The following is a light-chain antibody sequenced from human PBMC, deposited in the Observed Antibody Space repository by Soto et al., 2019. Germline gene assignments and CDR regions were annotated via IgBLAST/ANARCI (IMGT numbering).Light chain of an antibody. Sequence: QSALTQPPSASGSPGQSVTISCTGTSSDVGFYNYVSWYQQHPGKAPKLIISEVSQRPSGVPDRFSGSKSGNTASLTVSGLQAEDEADYYCSSYAGTNNFVFGTGTKLT. J-gene: IGLJ1*01. CDR3: SSYAGTNNFV. CDR1: SSDVGFYNY. V-gene: IGLV2-8*01. CDR2: EVS.